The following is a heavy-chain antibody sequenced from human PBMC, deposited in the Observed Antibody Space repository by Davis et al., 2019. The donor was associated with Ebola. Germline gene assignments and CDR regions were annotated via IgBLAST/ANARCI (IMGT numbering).Heavy chain of an antibody. J-gene: IGHJ3*02. CDR2: INHSGST. CDR3: ARAPKNSSGWQNAFDI. Sequence: SETLSLTCAVYGGSFSGYYWSWIRQPPGKGLEWIGEINHSGSTNYNPSLKSRVTISVDTSKNQFSLKLSSVTAADTAVYYCARAPKNSSGWQNAFDIWGQGTMVTVSS. CDR1: GGSFSGYY. D-gene: IGHD6-19*01. V-gene: IGHV4-34*01.